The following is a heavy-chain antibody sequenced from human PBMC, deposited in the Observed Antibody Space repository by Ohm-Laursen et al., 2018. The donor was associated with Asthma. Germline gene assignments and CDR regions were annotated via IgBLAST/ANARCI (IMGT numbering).Heavy chain of an antibody. Sequence: SLRLSCAASGFTFSSYSMNWVRQAPGKGLEWVGRIRSKAQSYTTEYAASVKGRFTISRDDSKNSLYLQMNSLQTEDTALYYCAKSFTIFGVVTPGYGMDVWGQGTTATVSS. CDR1: GFTFSSYS. CDR2: IRSKAQSYTT. V-gene: IGHV3-72*01. CDR3: AKSFTIFGVVTPGYGMDV. D-gene: IGHD3-3*01. J-gene: IGHJ6*02.